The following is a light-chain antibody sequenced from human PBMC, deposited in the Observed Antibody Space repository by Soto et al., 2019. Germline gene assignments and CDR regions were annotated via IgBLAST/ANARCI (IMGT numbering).Light chain of an antibody. CDR1: QSISDW. CDR2: KAS. J-gene: IGKJ2*01. CDR3: QQYGT. Sequence: DIQMTQSPSTLSASVGDRVIITCRASQSISDWLAWYQQKPGKAPTLLIYKASSLESGVPSRFSGSGSGTEFTLTISSLQPDDFATYYCQQYGTFGQGTKLEIK. V-gene: IGKV1-5*03.